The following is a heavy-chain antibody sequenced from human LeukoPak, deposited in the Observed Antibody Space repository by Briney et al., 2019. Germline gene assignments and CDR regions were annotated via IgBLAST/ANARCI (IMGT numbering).Heavy chain of an antibody. CDR2: IYSSGDT. D-gene: IGHD3-10*01. CDR1: GGSISSYF. CDR3: ARDVGSGGGTFPTYHFDF. Sequence: PSETLSLTCTVSGGSISSYFWDWIRQPAGKGLEWIGRIYSSGDTNYNPSLKSRVTMSVDTSKNQFSLRLSSLTAADTAVYYCARDVGSGGGTFPTYHFDFWGQGTLVNVSS. J-gene: IGHJ4*02. V-gene: IGHV4-4*07.